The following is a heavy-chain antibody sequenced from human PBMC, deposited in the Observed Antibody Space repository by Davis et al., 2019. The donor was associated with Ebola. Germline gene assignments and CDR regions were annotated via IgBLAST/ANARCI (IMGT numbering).Heavy chain of an antibody. V-gene: IGHV5-10-1*01. D-gene: IGHD4-17*01. CDR2: IDPTDSYT. Sequence: GESLKISCKGSGYSFTSYWISWVRQMPGKGLECMGRIDPTDSYTNYNPSFQGHVTISADKSISTAYLHWSSLKASDTAMYYCARHHSGDQPHDYWGQGTLVTVSS. J-gene: IGHJ4*02. CDR1: GYSFTSYW. CDR3: ARHHSGDQPHDY.